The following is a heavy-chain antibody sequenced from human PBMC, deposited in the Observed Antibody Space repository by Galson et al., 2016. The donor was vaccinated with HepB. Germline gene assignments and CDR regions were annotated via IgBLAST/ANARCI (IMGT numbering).Heavy chain of an antibody. Sequence: SLRLSCAASGFTFNNYGMHWFRQAPVKGLEWVAFISNDGRYKNYIDSVKGRFTISRDDSKNTVYLQMDSLRPEDTSVYYCAKDCGQGGSRDYWGQGTLVTASS. V-gene: IGHV3-30*18. CDR3: AKDCGQGGSRDY. CDR1: GFTFNNYG. CDR2: ISNDGRYK. D-gene: IGHD1-26*01. J-gene: IGHJ4*02.